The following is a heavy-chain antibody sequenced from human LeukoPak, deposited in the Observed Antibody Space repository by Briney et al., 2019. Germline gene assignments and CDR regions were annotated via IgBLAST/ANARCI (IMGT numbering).Heavy chain of an antibody. CDR3: ARAYSYGLWYFDY. CDR1: GGSISSGNYY. J-gene: IGHJ4*02. Sequence: SQTLSLTCTVSGGSISSGNYYWSWIRQPAGKRLEWIGRIYTSGSTSYNPSLKSRVTISVDTSKNQFSLNLTSVTAADTAVYYCARAYSYGLWYFDYWGQGTLVTVSS. CDR2: IYTSGST. D-gene: IGHD5-18*01. V-gene: IGHV4-61*02.